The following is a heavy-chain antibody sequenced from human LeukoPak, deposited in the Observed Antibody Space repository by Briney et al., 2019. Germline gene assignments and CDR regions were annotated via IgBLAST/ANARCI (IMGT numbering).Heavy chain of an antibody. J-gene: IGHJ4*02. V-gene: IGHV4-59*12. CDR1: GGSISSYY. CDR3: ARSYRDTGGY. CDR2: IYYSGST. Sequence: PSETLSLTCTVSGGSISSYYWSWIRQPPGKGLEWIGYIYYSGSTNYNPSLKSRVTISVDTSKNQFSLKLSSVTAADTAVYYCARSYRDTGGYWGQGTLVTVSS. D-gene: IGHD1-1*01.